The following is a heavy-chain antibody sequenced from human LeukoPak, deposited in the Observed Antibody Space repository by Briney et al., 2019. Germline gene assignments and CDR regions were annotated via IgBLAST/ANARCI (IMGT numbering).Heavy chain of an antibody. CDR2: MNPNSGNT. V-gene: IGHV1-8*01. J-gene: IGHJ6*02. CDR1: GYTFTSYD. Sequence: GASVKVSCKASGYTFTSYDINWVRQATGQGLEWMGWMNPNSGNTGYAQKFQGRVTMTRNTSISTAYMELSSLRSEDTAVYYCARFYDFWSGYYNNYYYYGMDVWGQGTTVTVS. CDR3: ARFYDFWSGYYNNYYYYGMDV. D-gene: IGHD3-3*01.